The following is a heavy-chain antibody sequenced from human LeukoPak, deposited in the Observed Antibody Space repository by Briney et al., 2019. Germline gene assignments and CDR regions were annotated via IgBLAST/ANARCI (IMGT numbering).Heavy chain of an antibody. CDR1: GYTFSTYT. J-gene: IGHJ6*02. V-gene: IGHV1-18*04. CDR2: ISAYNGNT. Sequence: ASVKVSCKASGYTFSTYTISWVRQAPGQGLEWLGWISAYNGNTYYAQRLQGRVTMTTDTSTTTASMELKSLTSDDTAVYFCARGPHHFYGMDVWGQGTTVTVSS. CDR3: ARGPHHFYGMDV. D-gene: IGHD1-14*01.